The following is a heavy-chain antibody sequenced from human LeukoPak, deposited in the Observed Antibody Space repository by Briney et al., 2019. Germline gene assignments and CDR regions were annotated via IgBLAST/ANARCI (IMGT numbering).Heavy chain of an antibody. Sequence: SETLSLTCAVSGGSISSYYWSWIRQPPGKGLEWLGYIYYSGSTNYNPSLKSRVTISVDTSKNQFSLKLSSVTAADTAVYYCARGSCSGGSCYSMDYWGQGTLVTVSS. CDR2: IYYSGST. J-gene: IGHJ4*02. CDR1: GGSISSYY. D-gene: IGHD2-15*01. V-gene: IGHV4-59*01. CDR3: ARGSCSGGSCYSMDY.